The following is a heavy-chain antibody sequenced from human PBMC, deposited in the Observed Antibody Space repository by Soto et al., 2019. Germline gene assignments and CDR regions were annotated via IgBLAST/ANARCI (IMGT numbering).Heavy chain of an antibody. J-gene: IGHJ6*02. CDR2: IYHSGST. D-gene: IGHD2-15*01. V-gene: IGHV4-4*02. Sequence: QVQLQESGPGLVKPSGTLSLTCAVSGGSISSSNWWSWVRQPPGKGLEWIGEIYHSGSTNYNPSLKSRVTISVDKSKNQFSLKLSSVTAADTAVYYCARDRRYCSGGSCYLNYYGMDVWGQGTTVTVSS. CDR3: ARDRRYCSGGSCYLNYYGMDV. CDR1: GGSISSSNW.